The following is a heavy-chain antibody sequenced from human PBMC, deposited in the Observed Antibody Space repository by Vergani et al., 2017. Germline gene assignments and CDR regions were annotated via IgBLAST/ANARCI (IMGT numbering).Heavy chain of an antibody. J-gene: IGHJ6*03. CDR2: MNPNSGNT. Sequence: QVQLVQSGAEVKKPGASVKVSCKASGYTFTSYDINWVRQATGQGLEWMGWMNPNSGNTGYAQKFQGRVTMTRNTSISTAYMELGSLRSEDTAVYYCARGTYCSSTSCRPYYYYYYMDVWGKGTTVTVSS. D-gene: IGHD2-2*01. CDR3: ARGTYCSSTSCRPYYYYYYMDV. V-gene: IGHV1-8*01. CDR1: GYTFTSYD.